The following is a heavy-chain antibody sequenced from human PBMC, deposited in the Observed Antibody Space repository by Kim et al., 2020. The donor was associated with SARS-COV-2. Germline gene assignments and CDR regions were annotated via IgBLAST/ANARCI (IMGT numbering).Heavy chain of an antibody. J-gene: IGHJ2*01. CDR2: IYPGDSDT. D-gene: IGHD5-12*01. CDR3: ARHRRDGYNLAGRAWYFDL. CDR1: GYSFTSYW. Sequence: GESLKISCKGSGYSFTSYWIGWVRQMPGKGLEWMGIIYPGDSDTRYSPSFQGQVTISADKSISTAYLQWSSLKASDTAMYYCARHRRDGYNLAGRAWYFDLWGRGTLVTVSS. V-gene: IGHV5-51*01.